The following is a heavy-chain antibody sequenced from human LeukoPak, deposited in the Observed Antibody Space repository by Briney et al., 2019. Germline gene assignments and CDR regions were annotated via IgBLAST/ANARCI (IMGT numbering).Heavy chain of an antibody. V-gene: IGHV3-48*03. Sequence: GGSLRLSCAASGFTFSSYEMNWVRQAPGKGLEWVSYISNSGSIIYCADSVKDRFTISRDNAKSSLYLQMNSLRAEDTAVFYCARGARFGELLNYYYYYYMDVWGKGTTVTISS. CDR3: ARGARFGELLNYYYYYYMDV. J-gene: IGHJ6*03. D-gene: IGHD3-10*01. CDR2: ISNSGSII. CDR1: GFTFSSYE.